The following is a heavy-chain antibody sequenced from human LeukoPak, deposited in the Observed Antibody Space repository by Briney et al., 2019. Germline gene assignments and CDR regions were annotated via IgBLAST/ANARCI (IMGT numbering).Heavy chain of an antibody. D-gene: IGHD3-10*01. Sequence: PGGSLRLSCAASGFTFSSYGMHWVRQAPGKGLEWVAVIWYDGSQKYYADSVKGRFILSRDNSKNTLYLQMNSLRAEDTALYYCARDLMYRGGLDYWGQGTLVTVSS. J-gene: IGHJ4*02. CDR3: ARDLMYRGGLDY. CDR1: GFTFSSYG. CDR2: IWYDGSQK. V-gene: IGHV3-33*01.